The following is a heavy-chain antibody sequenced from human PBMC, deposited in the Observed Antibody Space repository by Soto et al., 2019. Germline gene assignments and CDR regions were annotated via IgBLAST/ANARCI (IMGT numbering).Heavy chain of an antibody. CDR1: GGTFSSYA. V-gene: IGHV1-69*13. D-gene: IGHD3-22*01. Sequence: SVKVSCKASGGTFSSYAISWVRQAPGQGLEWMGGIIPIFGTANYAQKFQGRVTITADESTSTAYMKLSSLRSEDTAVYYCARDPGGYYYYFDYWGQGTLVTVSS. J-gene: IGHJ4*02. CDR2: IIPIFGTA. CDR3: ARDPGGYYYYFDY.